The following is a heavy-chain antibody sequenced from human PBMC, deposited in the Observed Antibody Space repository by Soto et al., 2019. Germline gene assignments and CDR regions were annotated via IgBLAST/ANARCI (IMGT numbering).Heavy chain of an antibody. D-gene: IGHD2-15*01. J-gene: IGHJ3*02. CDR1: GGSFSTSS. Sequence: QVLLVQSGAEMKKPGSSVRVACKASGGSFSTSSINWVRQAPGQRPEWMANILPIFGTADYAHKFQGRLTINAATSTQTAYLELRSLFSEDTAVYYCARGHEFGGNADAYDIWGQGTVVTVSS. V-gene: IGHV1-69*14. CDR3: ARGHEFGGNADAYDI. CDR2: ILPIFGTA.